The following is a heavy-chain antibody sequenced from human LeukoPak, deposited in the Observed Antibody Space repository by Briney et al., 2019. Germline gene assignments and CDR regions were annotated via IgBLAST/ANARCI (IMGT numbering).Heavy chain of an antibody. CDR3: AKAPGYQLLSVY. D-gene: IGHD2-2*01. CDR1: GFTFSSYG. V-gene: IGHV3-33*06. CDR2: IWYDGSNK. Sequence: GGSLRLSCAASGFTFSSYGMHWVRQAPGKGLEWVAVIWYDGSNKYYADSVKGRFTISRDNFKNTLYLQMNSLRAEDTAVYYCAKAPGYQLLSVYWGQGTLVTVSS. J-gene: IGHJ4*02.